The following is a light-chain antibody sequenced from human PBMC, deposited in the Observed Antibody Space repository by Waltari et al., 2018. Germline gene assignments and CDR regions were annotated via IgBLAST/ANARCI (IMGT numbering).Light chain of an antibody. Sequence: EIVMTQSPATLSVSPGERATLSWMASQSVNSNLAWYQQKPDQAPMLLIDGASTGAAVFPVTFSASGSGREFTLTISSLQSEDFAVYYCQQDNSRRLTFGQGTKLEIK. CDR1: QSVNSN. J-gene: IGKJ2*01. CDR2: GAS. CDR3: QQDNSRRLT. V-gene: IGKV3-15*01.